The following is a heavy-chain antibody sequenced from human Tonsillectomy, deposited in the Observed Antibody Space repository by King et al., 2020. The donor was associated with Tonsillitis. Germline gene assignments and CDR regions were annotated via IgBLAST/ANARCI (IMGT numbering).Heavy chain of an antibody. D-gene: IGHD4-11*01. CDR1: GFRFTDYA. V-gene: IGHV3-30*02. CDR2: LQFDGSLQ. CDR3: AKDDYSSCPFEY. J-gene: IGHJ4*02. Sequence: VQLVESGGGVVQPGGSLRLSCAASGFRFTDYAMHWVRQAPGKGLEWVAFLQFDGSLQYYADSVEGRFSISRDNSRNTLYLQMNTLRVEDTAVYYCAKDDYSSCPFEYWGQGTLVTVSS.